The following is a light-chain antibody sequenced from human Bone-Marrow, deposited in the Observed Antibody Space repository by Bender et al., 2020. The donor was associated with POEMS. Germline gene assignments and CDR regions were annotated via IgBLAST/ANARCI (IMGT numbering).Light chain of an antibody. V-gene: IGLV2-8*01. CDR1: SSDVGGYKY. CDR2: EAT. Sequence: QSALTQPPSASGSPGQSVTISCTGTSSDVGGYKYVSWYQQHPGKAPKLMIYEATKRPSGVSDRFAGSRSGNVASLTISGLQTEDEADYYCSSYVGSSSFVFGTGTTVTV. CDR3: SSYVGSSSFV. J-gene: IGLJ1*01.